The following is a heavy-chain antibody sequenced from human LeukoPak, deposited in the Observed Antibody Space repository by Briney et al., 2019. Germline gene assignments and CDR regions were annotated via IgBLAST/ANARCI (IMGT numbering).Heavy chain of an antibody. Sequence: WASVKVSCKASGYTFTSYGISWVRQAPGQGLEWMGWISAYNGNTNYAQKLQGRVTMTTDTSTSTAYMELRSLRSDDTAVYYCARVPAIVGVGYMGVWGKGTTVTVSS. CDR3: ARVPAIVGVGYMGV. CDR1: GYTFTSYG. D-gene: IGHD1-26*01. J-gene: IGHJ6*03. V-gene: IGHV1-18*01. CDR2: ISAYNGNT.